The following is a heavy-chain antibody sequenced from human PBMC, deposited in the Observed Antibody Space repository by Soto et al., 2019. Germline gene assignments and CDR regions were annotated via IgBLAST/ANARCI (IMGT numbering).Heavy chain of an antibody. CDR2: INSDGSST. Sequence: EVQLVESGGGLVQPGGSLRLSCAASGFAFSSYWMHWVRQAPGTGLVWVSRINSDGSSTSYADSVKGRFTISRDNAKNTLYLQMNSLRAEDTAVYYCARGKPGNSWYFDLWGRGTLVTVSS. D-gene: IGHD1-1*01. V-gene: IGHV3-74*01. CDR1: GFAFSSYW. CDR3: ARGKPGNSWYFDL. J-gene: IGHJ2*01.